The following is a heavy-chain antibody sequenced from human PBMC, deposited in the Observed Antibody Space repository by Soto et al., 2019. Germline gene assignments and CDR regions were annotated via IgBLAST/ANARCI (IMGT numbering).Heavy chain of an antibody. V-gene: IGHV4-34*01. D-gene: IGHD3-3*01. CDR1: GGSLSDNY. Sequence: PSETLSLTCAVYGGSLSDNYWSWIRQPPGKGLEWIGEVNHSGNTNYNPSLKSRVTISVDTSKNQVSLKLSSVTAADTAVYYCARGDSLSYDFWSAYYARNRAYRLDVWGKGTTVTVSS. CDR3: ARGDSLSYDFWSAYYARNRAYRLDV. CDR2: VNHSGNT. J-gene: IGHJ6*04.